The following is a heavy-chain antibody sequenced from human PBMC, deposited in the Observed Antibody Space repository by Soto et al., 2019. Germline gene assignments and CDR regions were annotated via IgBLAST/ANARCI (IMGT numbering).Heavy chain of an antibody. CDR1: GGSFSDFY. J-gene: IGHJ3*02. D-gene: IGHD2-2*01. Sequence: QVQLQQWGAGLLKPSETLSLTCAVYGGSFSDFYWNFIRQPPGKGLEWIGEINHSGSTNYTPSLTSGVPISVDATKNQFARKPRSVPAADTAVYFCARGPRVVWVVPTAQRDVFDIWGQGTVVTVSS. CDR3: ARGPRVVWVVPTAQRDVFDI. V-gene: IGHV4-34*01. CDR2: INHSGST.